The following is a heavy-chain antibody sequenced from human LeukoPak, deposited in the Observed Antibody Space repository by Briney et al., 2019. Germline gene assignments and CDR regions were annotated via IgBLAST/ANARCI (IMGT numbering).Heavy chain of an antibody. Sequence: SQTLSLTCAVSGGSISSGGYSWSWIRQPPGKGLEWIGYIYYSGSTYYNPSLKSRVTISVDTSKNQFSLKLSSVTAADTAVYYCARGQVDYDFWSGSNHYYMDVWGKGTTVTVSS. CDR2: IYYSGST. V-gene: IGHV4-30-4*07. D-gene: IGHD3-3*01. CDR3: ARGQVDYDFWSGSNHYYMDV. CDR1: GGSISSGGYS. J-gene: IGHJ6*03.